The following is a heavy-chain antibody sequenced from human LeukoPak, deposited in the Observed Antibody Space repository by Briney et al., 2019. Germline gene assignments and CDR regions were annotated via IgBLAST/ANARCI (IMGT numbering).Heavy chain of an antibody. Sequence: PSETLSLTCAVSGGSISGHYWSWIRQPPGKGLEWVGYVYYSGKTYYSSSLRSRVTISVDTSNNHFSLRLTSVTAAHTAVYYCARLLDNDSSGDPDTFDMWGQGTMVTVSS. V-gene: IGHV4-59*11. CDR2: VYYSGKT. CDR1: GGSISGHY. D-gene: IGHD3-22*01. J-gene: IGHJ3*02. CDR3: ARLLDNDSSGDPDTFDM.